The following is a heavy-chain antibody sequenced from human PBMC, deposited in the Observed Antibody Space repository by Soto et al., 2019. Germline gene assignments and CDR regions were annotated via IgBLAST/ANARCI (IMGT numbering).Heavy chain of an antibody. CDR3: ARGLRIAAAGTWFDP. CDR1: GYTFTSYD. D-gene: IGHD6-13*01. V-gene: IGHV1-8*01. J-gene: IGHJ5*02. CDR2: MNPNSGNT. Sequence: AASGKVSCNASGYTFTSYDINWVRQATGQGLEWMGWMNPNSGNTGYAQKFQGRVPMTRNTSISTAYMELSSLRSEDTAVYYCARGLRIAAAGTWFDPWGQGTLVTVSS.